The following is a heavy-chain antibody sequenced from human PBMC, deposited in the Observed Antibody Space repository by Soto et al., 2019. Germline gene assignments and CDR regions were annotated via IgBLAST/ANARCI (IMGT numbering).Heavy chain of an antibody. V-gene: IGHV1-2*02. Sequence: ASVKVSCKASGYSFTGYYMHWVRQAPGQGLEWMGWINPNSGGTNYAQKFQGRVTMTRDTSISTAYMELSRLRSDDTAVYFCARPILLWFGGFDYWGQGTPVTVSS. CDR3: ARPILLWFGGFDY. D-gene: IGHD3-10*01. J-gene: IGHJ4*02. CDR1: GYSFTGYY. CDR2: INPNSGGT.